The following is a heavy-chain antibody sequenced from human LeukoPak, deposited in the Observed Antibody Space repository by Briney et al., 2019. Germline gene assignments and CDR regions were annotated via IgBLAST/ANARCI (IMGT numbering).Heavy chain of an antibody. J-gene: IGHJ3*02. CDR3: AKDGFQYYYDSSGYYYGSAFNI. CDR1: GFTFSSYA. V-gene: IGHV3-30*04. Sequence: PGGSLRLSCAASGFTFSSYAMHWVRQAPGKGLEWVAVISYDGSNKYYADSVKGRFTISRDNSKNTLYLQMNSLRAEDTAVYYCAKDGFQYYYDSSGYYYGSAFNIWGQGTMVTVSS. CDR2: ISYDGSNK. D-gene: IGHD3-22*01.